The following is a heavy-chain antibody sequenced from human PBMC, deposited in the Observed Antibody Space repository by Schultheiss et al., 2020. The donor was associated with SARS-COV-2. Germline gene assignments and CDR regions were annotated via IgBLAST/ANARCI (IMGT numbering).Heavy chain of an antibody. CDR2: IYWNDDK. Sequence: SGPTLVKPTQTLTLTCTFSGFSLSTSGVGVGWIRQPPGKALEWLALIYWNDDKRYSPSLKSRLTITKDTSKNQVVLAMTNMDPVDTATYYCAHTLLRHWGNYRFDYWGQGILVTVSS. J-gene: IGHJ4*02. CDR3: AHTLLRHWGNYRFDY. CDR1: GFSLSTSGVG. D-gene: IGHD3-16*02. V-gene: IGHV2-5*01.